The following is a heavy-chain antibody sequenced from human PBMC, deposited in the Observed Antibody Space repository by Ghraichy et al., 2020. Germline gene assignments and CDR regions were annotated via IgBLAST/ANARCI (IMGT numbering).Heavy chain of an antibody. CDR2: MSYSGSA. Sequence: SETLSLTCTVSGGSISGYYWTWIRQPPGKGLEWIGYMSYSGSANYNPSLESRLTMSLDTSKNHFFLKLTSVTAADTALYYCARVNSVLNGLDVWGQGTTVIVSS. J-gene: IGHJ6*02. CDR3: ARVNSVLNGLDV. CDR1: GGSISGYY. D-gene: IGHD2-21*01. V-gene: IGHV4-59*01.